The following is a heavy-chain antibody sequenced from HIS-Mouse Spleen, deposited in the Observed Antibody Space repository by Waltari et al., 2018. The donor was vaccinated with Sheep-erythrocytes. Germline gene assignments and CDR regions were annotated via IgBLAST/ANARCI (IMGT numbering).Heavy chain of an antibody. V-gene: IGHV4-39*01. CDR2: IYYSGRT. D-gene: IGHD3-22*01. J-gene: IGHJ4*02. CDR1: GGSISSSSYY. Sequence: QLQLQESGPGLVKPSETLSLTCTVSGGSISSSSYYWGWIRQPPGKGLEWIGSIYYSGRTYYNPSLNSRVTISVDTSKNQFSLKLGSVTAADTAVYYCARLYYYDSSGYYFDYWGQGTLVTVSS. CDR3: ARLYYYDSSGYYFDY.